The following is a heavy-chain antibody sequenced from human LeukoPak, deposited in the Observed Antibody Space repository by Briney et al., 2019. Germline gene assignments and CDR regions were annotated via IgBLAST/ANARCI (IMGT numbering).Heavy chain of an antibody. CDR2: MYNGGST. CDR3: VSGDYCSSTSCTEN. D-gene: IGHD2-2*01. J-gene: IGHJ4*02. CDR1: GLTVRTDY. V-gene: IGHV3-66*01. Sequence: GGSLRLSCAASGLTVRTDYMSWVRQDPGKGLEWISVMYNGGSTYYADSVKGRFTISRDSSENTMYLQMNSLRAEDTAVYFCVSGDYCSSTSCTENWGRGTLVTVSS.